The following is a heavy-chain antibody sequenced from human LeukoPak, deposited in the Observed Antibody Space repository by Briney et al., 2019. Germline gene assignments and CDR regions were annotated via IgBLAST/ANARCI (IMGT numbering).Heavy chain of an antibody. V-gene: IGHV3-9*01. D-gene: IGHD6-19*01. J-gene: IGHJ4*02. Sequence: GGSLRLSCAASGFTFDDYAMHWVRQAPGKGLEWVSGISWNSGNIGYADSVKGRFTISRDNAKNSLYLQMNSLRAEDTALYYCAKDPRDGVAVAGNGYWGQGTLVTVSS. CDR3: AKDPRDGVAVAGNGY. CDR1: GFTFDDYA. CDR2: ISWNSGNI.